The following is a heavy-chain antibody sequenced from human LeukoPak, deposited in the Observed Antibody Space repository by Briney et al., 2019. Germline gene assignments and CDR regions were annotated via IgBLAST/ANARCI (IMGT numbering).Heavy chain of an antibody. D-gene: IGHD3-10*01. CDR1: GGSMSNYY. J-gene: IGHJ4*02. CDR2: IYYSGST. V-gene: IGHV4-59*08. CDR3: ARLRDYGSGTYYNDY. Sequence: SETLSLTCTVSGGSMSNYYWTWMRQPPGKGLGWVGYIYYSGSTNYNPSLKSRVTISVDTSKNQFSLKLSSVTAADTAVYYCARLRDYGSGTYYNDYWGQGTLVTVSS.